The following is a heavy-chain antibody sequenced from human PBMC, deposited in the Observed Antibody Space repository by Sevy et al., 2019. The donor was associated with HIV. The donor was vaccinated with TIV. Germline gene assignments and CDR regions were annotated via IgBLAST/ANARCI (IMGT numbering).Heavy chain of an antibody. Sequence: GGSLRLSCAASGFTFSSYAMSWVRQAPGKGLEWVSAISGSGGSTYYADSVKGRFTISRDNSKITLDLQMNSLRAEDTAVYYCAKEPLSIAASCLFDYWGQGTLVTVSS. D-gene: IGHD6-13*01. CDR2: ISGSGGST. CDR1: GFTFSSYA. J-gene: IGHJ4*02. V-gene: IGHV3-23*01. CDR3: AKEPLSIAASCLFDY.